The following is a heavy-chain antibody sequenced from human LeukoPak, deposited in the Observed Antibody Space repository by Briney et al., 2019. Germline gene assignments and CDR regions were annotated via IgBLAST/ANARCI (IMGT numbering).Heavy chain of an antibody. CDR1: GGSISSFY. CDR2: IYDSGSA. J-gene: IGHJ5*02. CDR3: ARREWMGTYNWFDP. D-gene: IGHD3-3*01. Sequence: PSGTLSLTCTVCGGSISSFYWSWIPHPPGKGLEWIVYIYDSGSANYNPSLLSGVSLSVDTSKIQFSLKLRAGRDVTTAVCYSARREWMGTYNWFDPGRQGTLVTVSS. V-gene: IGHV4-59*01.